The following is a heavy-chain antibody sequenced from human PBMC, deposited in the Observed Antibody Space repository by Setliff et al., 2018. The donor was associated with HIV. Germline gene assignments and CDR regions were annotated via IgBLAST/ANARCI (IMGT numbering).Heavy chain of an antibody. J-gene: IGHJ5*02. Sequence: GGSLRLSCAASGFTFNTYAMSWVRQAPGKGLEWVANIKEDGSETFYVDSVKGRFTISRDNSKNTLSLQMNDLRAEDTALYYCAKDYTPTFWEYNWFDVWGQGTLVTVSS. D-gene: IGHD3-3*01. CDR1: GFTFNTYA. CDR3: AKDYTPTFWEYNWFDV. V-gene: IGHV3-7*03. CDR2: IKEDGSET.